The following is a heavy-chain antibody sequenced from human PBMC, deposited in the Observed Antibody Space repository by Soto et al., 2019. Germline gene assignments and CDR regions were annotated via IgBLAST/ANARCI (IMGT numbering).Heavy chain of an antibody. CDR2: INHSGST. CDR1: GGSFSGYY. CDR3: ARVRITMVRGVINRYYYYGMDV. J-gene: IGHJ6*02. D-gene: IGHD3-10*01. Sequence: TSETLSLTCAVYGGSFSGYYWSWIRQPPGKGLEWIGEINHSGSTNYNPSLKSRVTISVDTSKNQFSLKLSSVTAADTAVYYCARVRITMVRGVINRYYYYGMDVWGQGTTVTVSS. V-gene: IGHV4-34*01.